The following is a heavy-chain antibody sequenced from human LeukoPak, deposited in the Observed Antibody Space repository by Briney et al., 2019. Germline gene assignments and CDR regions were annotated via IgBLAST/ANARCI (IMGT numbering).Heavy chain of an antibody. Sequence: ASVKVSCKASGYTFTDYYIHWVRQAPGQGLEWMGWISAYNGNTNYAQKLQGRVTMTTDTSTSTAYMELRSLRSDDTAVYYCARLGGNYYDSSGYYNRYYFDYWGQGTLVTVSS. CDR3: ARLGGNYYDSSGYYNRYYFDY. D-gene: IGHD3-22*01. CDR1: GYTFTDYY. CDR2: ISAYNGNT. V-gene: IGHV1-18*04. J-gene: IGHJ4*02.